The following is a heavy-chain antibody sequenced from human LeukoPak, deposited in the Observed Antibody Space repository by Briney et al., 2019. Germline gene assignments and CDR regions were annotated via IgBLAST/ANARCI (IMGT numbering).Heavy chain of an antibody. J-gene: IGHJ6*02. V-gene: IGHV1-18*01. Sequence: ASVKVSCKASGYTFTSYGISWVRQAPGQGLEWMGWISAYNGNTNYAQKLQGRVTMTTDTSTSTAYMELRSLRSDDTAVYYCARGRVDSGSYIVYYYGMDVWGQGTTVTVSS. CDR2: ISAYNGNT. D-gene: IGHD1-26*01. CDR3: ARGRVDSGSYIVYYYGMDV. CDR1: GYTFTSYG.